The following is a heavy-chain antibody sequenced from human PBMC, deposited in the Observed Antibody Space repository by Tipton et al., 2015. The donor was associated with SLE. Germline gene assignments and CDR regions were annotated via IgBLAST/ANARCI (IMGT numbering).Heavy chain of an antibody. J-gene: IGHJ4*02. CDR2: IYRSGTA. D-gene: IGHD7-27*01. V-gene: IGHV4-4*07. Sequence: TLSLTCTVSGGSISTNYWSWIRQSPGKGLEWIGSIYRSGTAYYNPSLKSRVTMSVDTSKNQFSLKLTSVTAADTAVYYCARDPNGGYGSFDYWGLGALVTVSS. CDR1: GGSISTNY. CDR3: ARDPNGGYGSFDY.